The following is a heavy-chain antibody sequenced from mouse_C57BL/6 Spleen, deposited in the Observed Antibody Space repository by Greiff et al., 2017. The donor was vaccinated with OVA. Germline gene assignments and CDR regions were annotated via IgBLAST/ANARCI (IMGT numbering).Heavy chain of an antibody. CDR2: FYPGSGSI. Sequence: QVQLQQSGAELVKPGASVKLSCKASGYTFTEYTIHWVKQRSGQGLEWIGWFYPGSGSIKYNEKFKDKATLTADKSSSTVYMELSRLTSEDSAVYFCARHEVIYSDWGDYAMDYWGQGTSVTVSS. J-gene: IGHJ4*01. D-gene: IGHD2-1*01. CDR3: ARHEVIYSDWGDYAMDY. CDR1: GYTFTEYT. V-gene: IGHV1-62-2*01.